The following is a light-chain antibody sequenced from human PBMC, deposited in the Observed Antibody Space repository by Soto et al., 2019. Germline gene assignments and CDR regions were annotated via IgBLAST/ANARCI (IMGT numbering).Light chain of an antibody. CDR1: HSISSW. V-gene: IGKV1-5*01. Sequence: DIQMTQSPSTLSASVGDRVTITCRASHSISSWLAWYQQKPGKAPKLLIYDASSLESGVPSRFSGSGSGTEFTLTISSLQPDDFATYYCQQYNSSRTFGQGTKVEIK. J-gene: IGKJ1*01. CDR2: DAS. CDR3: QQYNSSRT.